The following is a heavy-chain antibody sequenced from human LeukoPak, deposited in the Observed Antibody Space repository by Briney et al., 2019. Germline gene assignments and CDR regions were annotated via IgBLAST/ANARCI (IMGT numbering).Heavy chain of an antibody. V-gene: IGHV4-39*07. J-gene: IGHJ3*02. CDR1: GGSISSSSYY. D-gene: IGHD3-22*01. CDR2: IYYSGST. Sequence: SETLSLTCTVSGGSISSSSYYWGWIRQPPGKGLEWIGSIYYSGSTYYNPSPKSRVIVSLDKSKNQFSLKLSSVTAADTAVYYCARVGDYDSSGYYLSDDAFDIWGQGTMVTVSS. CDR3: ARVGDYDSSGYYLSDDAFDI.